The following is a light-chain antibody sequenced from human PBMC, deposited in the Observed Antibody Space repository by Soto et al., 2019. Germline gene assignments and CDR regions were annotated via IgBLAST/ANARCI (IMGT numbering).Light chain of an antibody. V-gene: IGKV1-5*03. Sequence: DLQMTQSPSTLSASVGDRVTITCRASQTITTWLAWYQQKPGKAPKLLIYKASDLESGVPSRFSASGSGTEFTLTISSLQPDDSATYYCQQYNVYPWTFGQGTKVEIK. J-gene: IGKJ1*01. CDR1: QTITTW. CDR2: KAS. CDR3: QQYNVYPWT.